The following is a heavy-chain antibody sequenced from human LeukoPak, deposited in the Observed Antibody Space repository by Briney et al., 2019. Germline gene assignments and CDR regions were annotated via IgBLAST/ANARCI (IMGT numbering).Heavy chain of an antibody. J-gene: IGHJ4*02. D-gene: IGHD2-15*01. CDR2: ISYDGSSK. CDR3: ARGGSYAYDF. Sequence: GGSLRLSCAASGFTFSSYAMHWVRQAPGKGLEWVAVISYDGSSKYADSVKGRFTVSRDNSKNSLYLQMNSLGAEDTAVYYCARGGSYAYDFWGQGTLVTVSS. CDR1: GFTFSSYA. V-gene: IGHV3-30*04.